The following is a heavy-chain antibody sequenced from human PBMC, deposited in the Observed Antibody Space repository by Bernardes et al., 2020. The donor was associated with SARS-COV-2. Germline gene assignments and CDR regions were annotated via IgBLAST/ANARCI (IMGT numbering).Heavy chain of an antibody. Sequence: GGSLRLSCAASGFIFSNYWMSWVRQAPGRGLEWVANIKQDGSKKYSVDSVKGRFTVSRDNAKNSLYLQMNSLRAEDTAVYYCLRDGDDYWGQGTLVTVSS. CDR1: GFIFSNYW. V-gene: IGHV3-7*01. J-gene: IGHJ4*02. CDR3: LRDGDDY. CDR2: IKQDGSKK.